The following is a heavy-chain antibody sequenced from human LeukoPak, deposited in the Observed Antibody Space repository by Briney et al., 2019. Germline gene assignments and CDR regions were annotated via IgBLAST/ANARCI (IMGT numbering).Heavy chain of an antibody. CDR3: ARDGGYSGYFIDY. CDR2: ISSSGSTI. CDR1: GFTFSSYE. Sequence: PGGSLRLFCAASGFTFSSYEMNWVRQAPGKGLEGVSYISSSGSTIYYADSVKGRFTISRDNAKNSLYLQMNSLRAEDTAVYYCARDGGYSGYFIDYWGQGTLVTVSS. J-gene: IGHJ4*02. V-gene: IGHV3-48*03. D-gene: IGHD5-12*01.